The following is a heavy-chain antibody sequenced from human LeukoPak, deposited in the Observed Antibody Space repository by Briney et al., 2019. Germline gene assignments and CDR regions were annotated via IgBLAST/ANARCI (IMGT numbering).Heavy chain of an antibody. J-gene: IGHJ4*02. Sequence: PSETLSLTCTVSGGSVSSGSYYWSWIRQPPGKGLEWVANIKQDGSEKYYVDSVKGRFTISRDNAESSLYLQMSSLRAEDTAVYYCARGRGVDYWGQGALVTVSS. CDR1: GGSVSSGSYY. CDR3: ARGRGVDY. CDR2: IKQDGSEK. V-gene: IGHV3-7*01. D-gene: IGHD3-10*01.